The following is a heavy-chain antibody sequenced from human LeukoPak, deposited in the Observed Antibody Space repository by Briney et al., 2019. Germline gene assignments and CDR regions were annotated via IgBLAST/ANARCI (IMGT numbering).Heavy chain of an antibody. CDR2: IVPIFGTA. CDR3: ASRDGYNFGSIDY. V-gene: IGHV1-69*13. D-gene: IGHD5-24*01. CDR1: GGTFSSYA. Sequence: SVKVSCKASGGTFSSYAISWVRQAPGHGLEWMGGIVPIFGTANYAQKFQGRVTITADESTSTAYMELSSLRSEDTAVYYCASRDGYNFGSIDYWGQGTLVTVSS. J-gene: IGHJ4*02.